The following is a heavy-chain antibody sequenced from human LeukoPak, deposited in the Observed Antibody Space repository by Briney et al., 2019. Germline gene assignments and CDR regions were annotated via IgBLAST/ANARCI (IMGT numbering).Heavy chain of an antibody. D-gene: IGHD2-15*01. CDR1: GGSISSGGYY. J-gene: IGHJ4*02. V-gene: IGHV4-31*03. Sequence: SETLSLTCTVSGGSISSGGYYWSWIRQHPGKGLEWIGYIYYSGSTYYNPSLKSRVTISVDTSKNQFSLKLSSVTAADTAVYYCARGYCSGLDYWGQGTLVTVSS. CDR2: IYYSGST. CDR3: ARGYCSGLDY.